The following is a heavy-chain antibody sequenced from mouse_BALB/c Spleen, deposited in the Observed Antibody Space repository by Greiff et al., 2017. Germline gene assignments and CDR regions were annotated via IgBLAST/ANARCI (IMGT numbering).Heavy chain of an antibody. CDR1: GFSLTGYG. CDR3: ASPHYYGSSYGYFDV. V-gene: IGHV2-6-7*01. J-gene: IGHJ1*01. CDR2: IWGDGST. Sequence: VKLVESGPGLVAPSQSLSITCTVSGFSLTGYGVNWVRQPPGKGLEWLGMIWGDGSTDYNSALKSRLSISKDNSKSQVFLKMNSLQTDDTARYYCASPHYYGSSYGYFDVWGAGTTVTVSS. D-gene: IGHD1-1*01.